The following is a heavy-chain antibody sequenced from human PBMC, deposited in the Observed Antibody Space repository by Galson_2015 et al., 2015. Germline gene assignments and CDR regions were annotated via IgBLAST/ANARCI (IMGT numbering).Heavy chain of an antibody. CDR1: GFTFSSYG. CDR3: AKGVVPAAMGNWFDP. Sequence: SLRLSCAASGFTFSSYGMHWVRQAPGKGLEWVSAISGSGGSTYYADSVKGRFTISRDNSKNTLYLQMNSLRAEDTAVYYCAKGVVPAAMGNWFDPWGQGTLVTVSS. J-gene: IGHJ5*02. CDR2: ISGSGGST. D-gene: IGHD2-2*01. V-gene: IGHV3-23*01.